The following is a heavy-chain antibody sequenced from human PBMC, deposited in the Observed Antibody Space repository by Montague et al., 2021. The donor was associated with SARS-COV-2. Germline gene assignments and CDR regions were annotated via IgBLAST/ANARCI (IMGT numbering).Heavy chain of an antibody. CDR2: IYYSGST. J-gene: IGHJ6*02. CDR1: GGSISSSSYY. D-gene: IGHD5/OR15-5a*01. Sequence: SETLSLTCTVSGGSISSSSYYWGWIHQPPGKGLEWIGSIYYSGSTYYNPSLKSRVTISVDTSKNQFSLKLSSVTAADTAVYYCARLYDSSSYYYGMDVWGHGTTVTVSS. V-gene: IGHV4-39*01. CDR3: ARLYDSSSYYYGMDV.